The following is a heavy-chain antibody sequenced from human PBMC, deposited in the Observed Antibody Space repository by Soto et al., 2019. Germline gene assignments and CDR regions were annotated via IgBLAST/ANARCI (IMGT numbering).Heavy chain of an antibody. D-gene: IGHD6-19*01. J-gene: IGHJ6*02. CDR3: AREQYSSGWYYYYYGMDV. V-gene: IGHV3-74*01. CDR1: GFTFSSYW. Sequence: PGGSLRLSCATSGFTFSSYWMHWVRQAPGKGLVWVSRINSDGSSTSYADSVKGRFTISRDNAKNTLYLQMNSLRAEDTAVYYCAREQYSSGWYYYYYGMDVWGQGTTVTVSS. CDR2: INSDGSST.